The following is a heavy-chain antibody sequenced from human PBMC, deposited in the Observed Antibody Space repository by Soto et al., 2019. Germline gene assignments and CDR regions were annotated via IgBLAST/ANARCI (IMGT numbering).Heavy chain of an antibody. CDR1: GYTFSSYG. J-gene: IGHJ1*01. CDR2: ISTYSDNT. Sequence: QVQLLQSGAEVKQPGASVKVSCKASGYTFSSYGISWVRQAPGQGLEWMGWISTYSDNTNYAERFQGRVTMTTDTSTGTAYMELRSLRLEDTALYYCARWGTTGGLDVWGQGTLVSVSS. D-gene: IGHD3-16*01. CDR3: ARWGTTGGLDV. V-gene: IGHV1-18*01.